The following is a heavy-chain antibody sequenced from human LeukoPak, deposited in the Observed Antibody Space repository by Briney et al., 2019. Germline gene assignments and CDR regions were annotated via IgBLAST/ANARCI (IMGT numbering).Heavy chain of an antibody. D-gene: IGHD3-3*01. CDR1: GFTFSSYW. V-gene: IGHV3-7*03. J-gene: IGHJ3*02. CDR2: INHNGSEK. CDR3: ARDLRSVSRYDVFDI. Sequence: GGSLRLSCAASGFTFSSYWLSWVRQAPGKGLEWVANINHNGSEKYYVDSVKGRFTTSRDNAKNSLFLQMNSLRAEDTAVYYCARDLRSVSRYDVFDIWGLGTMVTVSS.